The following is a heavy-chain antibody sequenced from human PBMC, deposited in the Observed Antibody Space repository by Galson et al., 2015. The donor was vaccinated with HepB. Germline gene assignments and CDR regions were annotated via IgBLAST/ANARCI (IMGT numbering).Heavy chain of an antibody. Sequence: SLRLSCAASGFTFSSYGMHWVRQAPGKGLEWVAVIWYDGSNKYYADSVKGRFTISRDNSKNTLYLQMNSLRAEDTAVYYCARDHSGRRRDWGRRPLDYWGQGTLVTVSS. CDR2: IWYDGSNK. V-gene: IGHV3-33*08. J-gene: IGHJ4*02. CDR1: GFTFSSYG. CDR3: ARDHSGRRRDWGRRPLDY. D-gene: IGHD1-26*01.